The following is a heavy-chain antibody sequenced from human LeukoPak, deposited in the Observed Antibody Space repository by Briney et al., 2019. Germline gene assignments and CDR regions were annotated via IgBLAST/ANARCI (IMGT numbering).Heavy chain of an antibody. J-gene: IGHJ4*02. CDR1: GYTFTSDY. Sequence: GASVKVSCKASGYTFTSDYMHWVRQAPGQGLEWMGIINPSGGSTSYAQKFQGRVTMTRDTSTSTVYMELSSLRSEDTAVYYCARDGLLRDTPEYYFDYWGQGTLVTVSS. V-gene: IGHV1-46*01. CDR3: ARDGLLRDTPEYYFDY. D-gene: IGHD5-18*01. CDR2: INPSGGST.